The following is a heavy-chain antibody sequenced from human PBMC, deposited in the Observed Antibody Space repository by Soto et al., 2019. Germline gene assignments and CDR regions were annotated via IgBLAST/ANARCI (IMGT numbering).Heavy chain of an antibody. CDR1: GFTFSSYA. CDR3: AKDEGSGDSGYDYCGFAY. Sequence: GGSLRLSCAASGFTFSSYAMSWVRQAPGKGLEWVSAISGSGGSTYYADSVKGRFTISRDNSKNTLYLQMNSLRAEDTAVYYCAKDEGSGDSGYDYCGFAYWRHGSLVTVSS. CDR2: ISGSGGST. J-gene: IGHJ4*01. D-gene: IGHD5-12*01. V-gene: IGHV3-23*01.